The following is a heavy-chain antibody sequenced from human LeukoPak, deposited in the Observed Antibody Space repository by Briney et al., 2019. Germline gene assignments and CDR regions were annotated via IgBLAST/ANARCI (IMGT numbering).Heavy chain of an antibody. CDR3: ARCRTGYSSSCPGQDY. CDR2: IIPILGIA. V-gene: IGHV1-69*04. CDR1: GGTFSSYA. J-gene: IGHJ4*02. D-gene: IGHD6-13*01. Sequence: SVKVSCKASGGTFSSYAISWVRQAPGQGLEWMGRIIPILGIANYAQKLQGRVTMTTDTSTSTAYMELRSLRSDDTAVYYCARCRTGYSSSCPGQDYWGQGTLVTVSS.